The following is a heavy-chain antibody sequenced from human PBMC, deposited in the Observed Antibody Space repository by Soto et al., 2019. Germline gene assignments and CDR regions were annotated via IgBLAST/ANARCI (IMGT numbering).Heavy chain of an antibody. V-gene: IGHV4-30-4*01. D-gene: IGHD3-22*01. Sequence: SETLSLTCTVSGDSLSSGDYYWTWVRQPPGKGLEWIGYIYYNGNAYYNPSLKSRVTISVDTSKNQFSLRLNSATAADTAVYYLAREEGLYYYDTTGYYFDYWGQGTLVTVSS. CDR3: AREEGLYYYDTTGYYFDY. J-gene: IGHJ4*02. CDR2: IYYNGNA. CDR1: GDSLSSGDYY.